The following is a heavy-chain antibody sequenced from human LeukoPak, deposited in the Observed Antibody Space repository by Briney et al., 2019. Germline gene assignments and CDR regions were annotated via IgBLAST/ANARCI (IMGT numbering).Heavy chain of an antibody. CDR2: VHYSGST. V-gene: IGHV4-39*01. CDR1: GVSSSSHY. D-gene: IGHD2-21*02. CDR3: ARHGHHGDHDY. J-gene: IGHJ4*02. Sequence: PSETLSLTCTVSGVSSSSHYWTWIRQPPGKGLEWIGSVHYSGSTSYNPSLKSRVTISVDTSKNQFSLKLTSVTAADTAVYYCARHGHHGDHDYWGQGTLVTVSS.